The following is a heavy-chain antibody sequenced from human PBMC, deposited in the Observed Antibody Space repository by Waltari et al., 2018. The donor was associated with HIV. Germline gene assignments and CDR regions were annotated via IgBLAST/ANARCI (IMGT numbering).Heavy chain of an antibody. V-gene: IGHV4-39*01. Sequence: QLQESGPGLVKPSVTLSLTCTVSGGSISSSSFFWGWIRQAPGKGLEWIGSVYHTGNTFYNPSLKSRVSMFIDRATNQFSLRLTSVTAADTGIYYCARQPSAWDIWGQGMLVSVSS. J-gene: IGHJ4*02. D-gene: IGHD1-26*01. CDR1: GGSISSSSFF. CDR3: ARQPSAWDI. CDR2: VYHTGNT.